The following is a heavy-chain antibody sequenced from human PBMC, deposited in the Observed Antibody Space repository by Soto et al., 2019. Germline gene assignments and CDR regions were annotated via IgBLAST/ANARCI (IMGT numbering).Heavy chain of an antibody. CDR2: ISYDGSNK. CDR1: GFTFSSYG. J-gene: IGHJ4*02. CDR3: ARGYYYDSSGYYPSSPDY. V-gene: IGHV3-30*03. Sequence: GGSLRLSCAASGFTFSSYGMHWVRQAPGKGLEWVAVISYDGSNKYYADSVKGRFTISRDNSKNTLYLQMNSLRAEDTAVYYCARGYYYDSSGYYPSSPDYWGQGTLVTVSS. D-gene: IGHD3-22*01.